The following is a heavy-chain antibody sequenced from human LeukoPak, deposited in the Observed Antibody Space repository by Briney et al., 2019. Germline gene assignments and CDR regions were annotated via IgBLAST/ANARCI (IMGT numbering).Heavy chain of an antibody. V-gene: IGHV4-34*01. CDR1: GGSFSGYY. J-gene: IGHJ4*02. D-gene: IGHD3-22*01. CDR2: INHSGST. CDR3: ARGSLDYYDSSGYIDY. Sequence: TSETLSLTCAVYGGSFSGYYWSWIRQPPGKGLEWIGEINHSGSTNYNPSLKSRVTISVDTSKNQFSLKLSSVTAADTAVYYCARGSLDYYDSSGYIDYWGQGTLVTVSS.